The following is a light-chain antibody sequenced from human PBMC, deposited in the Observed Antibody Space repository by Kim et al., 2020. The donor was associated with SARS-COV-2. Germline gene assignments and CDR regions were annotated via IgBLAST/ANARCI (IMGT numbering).Light chain of an antibody. CDR2: YDS. J-gene: IGLJ1*01. CDR1: NIGSQR. Sequence: SYELTQPPSVSVAPGKTARISCGGSNIGSQRVHWYQQKPGEAPVVVIFYDSDRPSGIPDRFSGSNSGDTATLTITRVEAGDEADYYCQVWDRSSDHYVFG. V-gene: IGLV3-21*04. CDR3: QVWDRSSDHYV.